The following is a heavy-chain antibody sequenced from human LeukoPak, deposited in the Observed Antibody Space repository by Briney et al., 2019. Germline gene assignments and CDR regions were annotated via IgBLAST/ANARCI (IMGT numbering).Heavy chain of an antibody. CDR2: ISYDGNNK. J-gene: IGHJ4*02. D-gene: IGHD3/OR15-3a*01. Sequence: PGRSLRLSCAASGFTFSSYGMHWVRQAPGKGLEWVTIISYDGNNKYYADSVKGRFTISRDNSKNTLYLQMNSLRAEDTAVYYCAKGMGTGYYRYYFDYWGQGTLVTVSS. CDR1: GFTFSSYG. V-gene: IGHV3-30*18. CDR3: AKGMGTGYYRYYFDY.